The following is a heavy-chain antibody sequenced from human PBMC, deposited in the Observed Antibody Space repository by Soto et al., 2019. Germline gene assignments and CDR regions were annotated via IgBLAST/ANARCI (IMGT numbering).Heavy chain of an antibody. CDR3: AKDRRFVTSCPFDY. D-gene: IGHD2-2*01. J-gene: IGHJ4*02. CDR1: EFNFSSYA. Sequence: GGSLRLSYAASEFNFSSYAMSWVRQAPGKGLEWVSAISGSGGSTYYADSVKGRFTISRDNSKNTLYLQMNSLRAEDTAVYYCAKDRRFVTSCPFDYWGQGTLVTVSS. V-gene: IGHV3-23*01. CDR2: ISGSGGST.